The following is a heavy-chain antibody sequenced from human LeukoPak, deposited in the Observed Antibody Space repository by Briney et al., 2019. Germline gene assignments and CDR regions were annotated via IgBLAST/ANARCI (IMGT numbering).Heavy chain of an antibody. CDR1: GFTFSSYG. CDR3: AKVNKVGATFFDY. V-gene: IGHV3-23*01. J-gene: IGHJ4*02. Sequence: GGSLRLSCAASGFTFSSYGMGWVRQAPGKGLEWVSVLTGSGTSTFYADSVKGRFTISRANFKNTLYLQMNSLRAEDTAVYYCAKVNKVGATFFDYWGQGTLVTVSS. D-gene: IGHD1-26*01. CDR2: LTGSGTST.